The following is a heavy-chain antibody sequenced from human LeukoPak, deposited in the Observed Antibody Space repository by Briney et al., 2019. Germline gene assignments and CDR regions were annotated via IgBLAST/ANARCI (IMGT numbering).Heavy chain of an antibody. CDR1: GFTVSRNY. CDR3: ARELREHGVFDI. D-gene: IGHD1-26*01. CDR2: IYSDGST. Sequence: GGSLRLSCAASGFTVSRNYMSWVRQAPGKGLEWVSEIYSDGSTYYAASVKGRFSISRDNSKNTVHLQMNGLRAEDTAVYYCARELREHGVFDIWGQGTMVTVSS. J-gene: IGHJ3*02. V-gene: IGHV3-53*01.